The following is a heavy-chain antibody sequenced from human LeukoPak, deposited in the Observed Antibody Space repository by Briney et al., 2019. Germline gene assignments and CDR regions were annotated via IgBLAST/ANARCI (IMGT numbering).Heavy chain of an antibody. Sequence: GGSLRLSCAASGFTFDDYGMSWVRQAPGKGLEWVSGINWNGGSTGYADSVKGRFTISRDNSKNTLYLQMNNLRAEDTAVYYCARGQRAHVEWSYYMDVWGKGTTVTVSS. CDR2: INWNGGST. V-gene: IGHV3-20*04. J-gene: IGHJ6*03. D-gene: IGHD3-3*01. CDR1: GFTFDDYG. CDR3: ARGQRAHVEWSYYMDV.